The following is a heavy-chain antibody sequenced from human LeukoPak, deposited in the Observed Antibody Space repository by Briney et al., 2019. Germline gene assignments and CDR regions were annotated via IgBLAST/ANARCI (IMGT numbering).Heavy chain of an antibody. CDR2: IYTSGST. Sequence: SQTLSLTCTVSGGSISSGSYHWSWIRQPAGKGLEWIGRIYTSGSTNCNPSLKSRVTISVDTSKNQFSLKLSSVTAADTAVYHCARDGAAMDVDAFDIWGQGTMVTVSS. D-gene: IGHD5-18*01. V-gene: IGHV4-61*02. CDR1: GGSISSGSYH. CDR3: ARDGAAMDVDAFDI. J-gene: IGHJ3*02.